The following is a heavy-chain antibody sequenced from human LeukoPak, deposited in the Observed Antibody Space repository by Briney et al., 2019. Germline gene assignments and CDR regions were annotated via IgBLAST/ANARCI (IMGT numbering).Heavy chain of an antibody. D-gene: IGHD2-2*01. J-gene: IGHJ4*02. CDR2: IFTGGTT. V-gene: IGHV3-66*01. CDR3: AKDLGTVPYYFDY. Sequence: GGSLRLSCAASELAVSNNYMSWVRQAPGKGLEWVSVIFTGGTTHYADSVQDRFTISRDNCKNTLYLQMNSLRAEDTAVYYCAKDLGTVPYYFDYWGQGTLVTVSS. CDR1: ELAVSNNY.